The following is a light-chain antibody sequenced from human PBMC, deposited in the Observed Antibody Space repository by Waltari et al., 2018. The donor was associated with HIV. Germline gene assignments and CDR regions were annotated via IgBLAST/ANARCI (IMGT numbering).Light chain of an antibody. CDR1: SSDVGGYSF. CDR3: CSYAGDPWV. Sequence: QSALTQPRSVSGSPGQSVTISCTGTSSDVGGYSFVSWYQQHPNKAPKLMIYDVTKLPSGVPDRFSGSKSGNTASLTISGLQAEDEADYYCCSYAGDPWVFGGGTKLTVL. CDR2: DVT. V-gene: IGLV2-11*01. J-gene: IGLJ3*02.